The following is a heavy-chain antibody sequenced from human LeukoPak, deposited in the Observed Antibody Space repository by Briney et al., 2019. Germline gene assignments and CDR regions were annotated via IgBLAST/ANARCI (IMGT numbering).Heavy chain of an antibody. CDR3: ARDDPSPNYYDSSGYYLFDY. CDR1: GFTVSSNY. Sequence: GGSLRLSCAASGFTVSSNYMSWVRQAPGKGLEWVSTISRSGVATYYANSVKGRFTISRDNSKNTVYLQMNSLRAEDTAVYYCARDDPSPNYYDSSGYYLFDYWGQGTLVTVSS. V-gene: IGHV3-23*01. CDR2: ISRSGVAT. J-gene: IGHJ4*02. D-gene: IGHD3-22*01.